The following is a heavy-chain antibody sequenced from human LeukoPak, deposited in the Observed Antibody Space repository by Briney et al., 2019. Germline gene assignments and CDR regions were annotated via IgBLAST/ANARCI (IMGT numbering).Heavy chain of an antibody. CDR2: IVASGATT. D-gene: IGHD1-26*01. CDR3: AKRGILAPTTPGNYFDF. Sequence: PGGSLRLSCSASGFTFSGYSMNWVRQAPGKGLEWVSAIVASGATTFYADSVRGRFTISRDNSKNTLYLHMNSLRAEDTAIYFCAKRGILAPTTPGNYFDFWGLGTLVTVSS. CDR1: GFTFSGYS. V-gene: IGHV3-23*01. J-gene: IGHJ4*02.